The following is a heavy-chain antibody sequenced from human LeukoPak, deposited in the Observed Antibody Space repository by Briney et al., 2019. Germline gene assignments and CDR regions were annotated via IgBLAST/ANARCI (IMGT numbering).Heavy chain of an antibody. CDR1: GFTFSSHW. CDR2: IKQDGSEK. CDR3: AREAYYYMDV. J-gene: IGHJ6*03. Sequence: GGSLRLSCAASGFTFSSHWMTWVRQAPGKGLEWVANIKQDGSEKKYVDSVKGRFTISRDNAKNSLYLQMNSLRAEDTAVYYCAREAYYYMDVWGKGTTATVSS. V-gene: IGHV3-7*01.